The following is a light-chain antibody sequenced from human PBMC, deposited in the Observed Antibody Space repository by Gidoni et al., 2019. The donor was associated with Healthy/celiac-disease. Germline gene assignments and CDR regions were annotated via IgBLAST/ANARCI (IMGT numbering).Light chain of an antibody. CDR3: GTWDSSLSGNWV. J-gene: IGLJ3*02. CDR2: DNN. CDR1: SSNIGNNY. Sequence: HSVLTQPPSVSAAPGQKVTISCSGSSSNIGNNYVSWYQQLPGTAPKLLIYDNNKRPSGIPDRFSGSKSGTSATLGITGLLTGDEAEYYCGTWDSSLSGNWVFGGGTKLTVL. V-gene: IGLV1-51*01.